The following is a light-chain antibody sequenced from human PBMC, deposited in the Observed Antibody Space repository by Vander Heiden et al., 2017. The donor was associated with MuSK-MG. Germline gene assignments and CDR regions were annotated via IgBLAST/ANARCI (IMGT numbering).Light chain of an antibody. CDR2: WSS. Sequence: DIVMTQSPDSLAVSLGERATVNCKSSQSVLHRVNNKYYLAWYQQKPGQPPKLLITWSSTRESGVPDRFSGSGSGTDFTLTISSLQAEDVAVDYCQQHYNTPMAFGQGTKVEIK. CDR1: QSVLHRVNNKYY. J-gene: IGKJ1*01. CDR3: QQHYNTPMA. V-gene: IGKV4-1*01.